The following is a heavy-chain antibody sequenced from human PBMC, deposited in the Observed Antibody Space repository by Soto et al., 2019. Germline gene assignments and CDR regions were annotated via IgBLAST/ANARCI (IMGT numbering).Heavy chain of an antibody. CDR3: PKSPNFYCSSPNCYKYYFYX. V-gene: IGHV3-30*18. Sequence: PGGSLRLSFAASGFTFNTYGMHWVRQAPGKGLEWVAFISYDGSEKYYVDSVKVRFTISNDNSNNTLYLQMNSLRPEDTAVYYCPKSPNFYCSSPNCYKYYFYXWGQGTWVTVSX. CDR2: ISYDGSEK. D-gene: IGHD2-2*02. CDR1: GFTFNTYG. J-gene: IGHJ4*02.